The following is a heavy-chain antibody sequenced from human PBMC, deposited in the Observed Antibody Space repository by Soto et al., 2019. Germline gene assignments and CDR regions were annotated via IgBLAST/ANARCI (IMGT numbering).Heavy chain of an antibody. Sequence: EVQLLESGGGLVQPGGSLRLSCAASGFTFSSYAMRWVRQAPGRGLEWVSAVSGSGGSTYYADSVKGRFTISRDNSKNTLYLQMNSLRAEDTAVYYCARRGPGTYFDYWGQGTLVTVSS. V-gene: IGHV3-23*01. CDR3: ARRGPGTYFDY. D-gene: IGHD6-13*01. CDR2: VSGSGGST. CDR1: GFTFSSYA. J-gene: IGHJ4*02.